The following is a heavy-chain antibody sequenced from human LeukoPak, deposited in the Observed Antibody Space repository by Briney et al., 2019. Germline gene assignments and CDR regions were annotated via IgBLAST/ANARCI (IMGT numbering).Heavy chain of an antibody. CDR1: GYTFISYS. CDR3: ARLRRNSDRSGDFYYYDS. Sequence: KPGGSLRLSCAASGYTFISYSMNWIRQAPGKGLEWVSSISVGSNYIYYADSVRGRFSISRDDARNPLYLQMYSLRGDDTAVYYCARLRRNSDRSGDFYYYDSWGQGPLVTVSS. D-gene: IGHD2-21*02. CDR2: ISVGSNYI. V-gene: IGHV3-21*01. J-gene: IGHJ4*02.